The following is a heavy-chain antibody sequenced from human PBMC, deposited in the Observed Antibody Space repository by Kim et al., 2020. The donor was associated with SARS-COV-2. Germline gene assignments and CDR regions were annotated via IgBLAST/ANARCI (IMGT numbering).Heavy chain of an antibody. CDR3: AREVYDSSGYYDY. D-gene: IGHD3-22*01. V-gene: IGHV4-59*01. CDR1: GGSISSYY. J-gene: IGHJ4*02. Sequence: ETLSPTCTAPGGSISSYYWSWIRQPPGKGLEWIGFIYYSGSTNYNPSLKSRVTISVDTSKNPFSLKLGSVTAADTAVYYCAREVYDSSGYYDYWGQGTLVTVSS. CDR2: IYYSGST.